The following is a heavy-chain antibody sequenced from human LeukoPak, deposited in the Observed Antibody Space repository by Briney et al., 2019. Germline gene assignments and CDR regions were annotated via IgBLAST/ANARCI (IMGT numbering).Heavy chain of an antibody. D-gene: IGHD1-1*01. Sequence: PSEALSLTCTVPGDSISRFRWSWIRQPPGKGLEWIGCIHYSGSTKYHPSFKSRVAMSVDTSKNQFSLKLTSVTAADSAMYYCARDLELERDRWDYFESWGQGTLVTVSS. V-gene: IGHV4-59*01. CDR2: IHYSGST. CDR3: ARDLELERDRWDYFES. J-gene: IGHJ4*02. CDR1: GDSISRFR.